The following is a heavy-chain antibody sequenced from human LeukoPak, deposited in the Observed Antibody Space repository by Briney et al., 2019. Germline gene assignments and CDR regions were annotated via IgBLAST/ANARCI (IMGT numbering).Heavy chain of an antibody. V-gene: IGHV3-30*18. CDR2: ISYDGSNK. Sequence: PGRSLRLSCAASGFTFSSYGMHWFRQAPGKGLEWVAVISYDGSNKYYADSVKGRFTISRDNSKNTLYLQMNSLRAEDTAVYYCAKARITMIVVADWGQGTLVTVSS. D-gene: IGHD3-22*01. J-gene: IGHJ4*02. CDR1: GFTFSSYG. CDR3: AKARITMIVVAD.